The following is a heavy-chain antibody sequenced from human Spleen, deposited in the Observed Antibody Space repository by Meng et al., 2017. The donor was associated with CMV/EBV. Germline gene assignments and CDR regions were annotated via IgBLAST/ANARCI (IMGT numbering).Heavy chain of an antibody. Sequence: GGSLRLSCAASGFTFSNYAMSWVRQAPGKGLEWVSIIYVRDSTGYYADSVKGRFTISRDNAKNALFLQMNSLRAEDTAFYYFTINGGATADYWGQGTLVTVSS. CDR3: TINGGATADY. CDR1: GFTFSNYA. D-gene: IGHD2-8*01. CDR2: IYVRDSTG. J-gene: IGHJ4*02. V-gene: IGHV3-23*03.